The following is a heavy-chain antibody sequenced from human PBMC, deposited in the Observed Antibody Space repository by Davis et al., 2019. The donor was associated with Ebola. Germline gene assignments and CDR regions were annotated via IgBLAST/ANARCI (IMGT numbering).Heavy chain of an antibody. CDR2: ISGSGGST. CDR3: AKDRLAARCFWCRNYYGMDV. Sequence: GESLKISCAASGFTFSSYAMSWVRQAPGKGLEWVSAISGSGGSTYYADSVKGRFTISRDNSKNTLYLQMNSLRAEDTAVYYCAKDRLAARCFWCRNYYGMDVWGQGTTVTVSS. V-gene: IGHV3-23*01. CDR1: GFTFSSYA. D-gene: IGHD6-6*01. J-gene: IGHJ6*02.